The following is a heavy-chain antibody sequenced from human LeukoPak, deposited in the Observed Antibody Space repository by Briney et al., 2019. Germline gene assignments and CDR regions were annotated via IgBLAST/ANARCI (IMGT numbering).Heavy chain of an antibody. J-gene: IGHJ3*02. D-gene: IGHD5-18*01. CDR2: ISSNGGST. V-gene: IGHV3-64*01. CDR1: GFTFSSYA. Sequence: AGGSLRLSCAASGFTFSSYAMHWVRQAPGKGLEYVSAISSNGGSTYYANSVKGRFTISRDNSKNTLYLQMGSLRAEDMAVYYCARDYRYGHDAFDIWGQGTMVTVSS. CDR3: ARDYRYGHDAFDI.